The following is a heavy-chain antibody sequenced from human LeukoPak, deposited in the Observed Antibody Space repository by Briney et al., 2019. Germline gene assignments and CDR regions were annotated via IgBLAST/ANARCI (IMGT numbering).Heavy chain of an antibody. CDR2: INPNSGGT. J-gene: IGHJ4*01. D-gene: IGHD3-22*01. V-gene: IGHV1-2*02. CDR1: GYTFTGYY. Sequence: GASVKVSCKASGYTFTGYYMHWVRQAPGQGLEWMGWINPNSGGTDYPQKFQGRVTMTRDTSISTAYMELSRLRSDDTAVYYCAGGNYYDSTAPAYWGHGTLVTVSS. CDR3: AGGNYYDSTAPAY.